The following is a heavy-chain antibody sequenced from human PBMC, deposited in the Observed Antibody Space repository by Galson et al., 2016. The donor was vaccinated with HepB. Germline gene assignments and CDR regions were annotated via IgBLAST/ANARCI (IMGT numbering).Heavy chain of an antibody. J-gene: IGHJ5*02. Sequence: SVKVSCKASGYTFTNFDINWVRQTTGQGLEWMGWMNPNNGNTGYAQKFEGRVTMTRNTSISTAYMDLSSLKSDDTAVYFCARGQSWNSPFDPWCQGTLVTVSS. CDR3: ARGQSWNSPFDP. V-gene: IGHV1-8*01. CDR1: GYTFTNFD. CDR2: MNPNNGNT. D-gene: IGHD1-7*01.